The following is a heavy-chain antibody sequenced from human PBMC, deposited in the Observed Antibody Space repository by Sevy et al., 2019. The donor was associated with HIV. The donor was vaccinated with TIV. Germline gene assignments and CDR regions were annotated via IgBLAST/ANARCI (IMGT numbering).Heavy chain of an antibody. CDR3: ARDAPRQTSVIDY. J-gene: IGHJ4*02. V-gene: IGHV3-11*06. CDR1: GFTFSDYY. CDR2: ISSSSSYT. Sequence: GGSLRLSCAASGFTFSDYYMSWIRQAPGKGLEWVSYISSSSSYTNYADSVKGRFTISRDNAKNSLYLQMNSLRAEDTAVDYCARDAPRQTSVIDYWGQGTLVTVSS. D-gene: IGHD4-17*01.